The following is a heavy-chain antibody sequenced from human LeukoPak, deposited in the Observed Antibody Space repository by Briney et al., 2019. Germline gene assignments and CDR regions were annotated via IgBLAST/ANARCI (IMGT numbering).Heavy chain of an antibody. Sequence: PGGSLRLSCAASGFTFSSFDRPWVRQPTGQVLGWVSTIGTASDTYYPGSVEGRFTLSRDNAKNSLYLQMNSLTAGDTAVYYCARGPPRGKYYYMDVWGKGTTVTVSS. CDR2: IGTASDT. D-gene: IGHD1-1*01. J-gene: IGHJ6*03. CDR3: ARGPPRGKYYYMDV. V-gene: IGHV3-13*01. CDR1: GFTFSSFD.